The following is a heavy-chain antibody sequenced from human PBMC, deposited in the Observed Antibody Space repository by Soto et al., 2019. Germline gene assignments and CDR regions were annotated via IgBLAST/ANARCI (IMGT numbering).Heavy chain of an antibody. CDR3: AREPPIWIQIDY. CDR2: ISSGSSTI. J-gene: IGHJ4*02. D-gene: IGHD5-18*01. Sequence: GGSLRLSCAASGFTFSSYSMNWVRQAPGKGLEWVSYISSGSSTIHYADSVKGRFTISRDNAKNSLYLQMNNLRAEDTAVYYCAREPPIWIQIDYWGQGTLVTVSS. CDR1: GFTFSSYS. V-gene: IGHV3-48*01.